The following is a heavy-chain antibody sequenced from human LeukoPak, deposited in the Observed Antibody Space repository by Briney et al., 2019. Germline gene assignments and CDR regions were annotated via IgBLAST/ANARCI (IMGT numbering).Heavy chain of an antibody. Sequence: SQTLSLTCTVSGGSISSGSYYWSWIRQPAGKGLEWIGRIYTSGSTNYNPSLKSRVTISVDTSKNQFSLKLSSVTAADTAVYYCARGTMIGDWFDPWGQGTLVTVSS. CDR3: ARGTMIGDWFDP. CDR2: IYTSGST. CDR1: GGSISSGSYY. J-gene: IGHJ5*02. D-gene: IGHD3-22*01. V-gene: IGHV4-61*02.